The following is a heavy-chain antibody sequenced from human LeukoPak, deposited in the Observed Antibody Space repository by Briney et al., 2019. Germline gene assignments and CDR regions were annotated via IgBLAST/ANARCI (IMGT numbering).Heavy chain of an antibody. CDR1: GFTFSSYG. Sequence: GGSLRLSCAASGFTFSSYGMHWVRQAPGKGLEWVGRIKSKTDGGTTDYAAPVKGRFTISRDDSKNTLYLQMNSLKTEDTAVYYCTQNYYYDSSGYWSWGQGTLVTVSS. CDR2: IKSKTDGGTT. CDR3: TQNYYYDSSGYWS. D-gene: IGHD3-22*01. V-gene: IGHV3-15*01. J-gene: IGHJ4*02.